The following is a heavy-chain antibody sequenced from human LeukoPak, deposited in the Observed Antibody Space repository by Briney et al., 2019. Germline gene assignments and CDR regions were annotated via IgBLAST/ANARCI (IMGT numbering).Heavy chain of an antibody. V-gene: IGHV3-48*03. D-gene: IGHD4-17*01. CDR1: GFTFSSYE. J-gene: IGHJ4*02. Sequence: GGSLRLSCAASGFTFSSYEMNWVRQAPGKGLEWVSYISSSGSTVYYADSVKSRFTISRDNAKNSLYLQMNSLRAEDTAVYYCAGRGGDYNYYFDYWGQGTLVTVSS. CDR2: ISSSGSTV. CDR3: AGRGGDYNYYFDY.